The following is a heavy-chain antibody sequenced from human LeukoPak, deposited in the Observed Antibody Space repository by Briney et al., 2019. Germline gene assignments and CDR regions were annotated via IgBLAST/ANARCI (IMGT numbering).Heavy chain of an antibody. V-gene: IGHV3-33*01. Sequence: GGSLRLSCAASGFTFRSYGMQWVRQAPGKGLEWVAVIWNDSTQKYYADSVKGRFTISKDNSRNALNLQMDSLRAEDTAVYYCARWGSGGLTLDYWGQGALVTVSS. J-gene: IGHJ4*02. D-gene: IGHD3-10*01. CDR2: IWNDSTQK. CDR3: ARWGSGGLTLDY. CDR1: GFTFRSYG.